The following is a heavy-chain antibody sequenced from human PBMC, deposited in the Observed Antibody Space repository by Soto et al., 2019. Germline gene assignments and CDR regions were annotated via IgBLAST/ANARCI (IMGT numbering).Heavy chain of an antibody. D-gene: IGHD5-18*01. CDR3: ARDDVDTAMPYGMDV. CDR2: IIPIFGTA. V-gene: IGHV1-69*12. J-gene: IGHJ6*02. CDR1: GGTFSSYA. Sequence: QVQLVQSGAAVKKPGSSVKVSCKASGGTFSSYAISWVRQAPGQGLEWMGGIIPIFGTANYAQKFQGRVRITADESTSTAYMELISLRSEDTAVYYCARDDVDTAMPYGMDVWGQGTTVTVSS.